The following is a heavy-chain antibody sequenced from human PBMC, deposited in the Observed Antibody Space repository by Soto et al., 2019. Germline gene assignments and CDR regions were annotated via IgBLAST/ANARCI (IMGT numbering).Heavy chain of an antibody. J-gene: IGHJ3*02. D-gene: IGHD5-12*01. CDR3: ARFITDMDIVATPKAAFDI. CDR2: IIPIFGTA. V-gene: IGHV1-69*13. CDR1: GGTFSSYA. Sequence: SVKVSCKASGGTFSSYAISWVRQAPGQGLEWMGGIIPIFGTANYAQKFQGRVTITADESTSTAYMELSSLRSEDTAVYYCARFITDMDIVATPKAAFDIWGQGTMVTVSS.